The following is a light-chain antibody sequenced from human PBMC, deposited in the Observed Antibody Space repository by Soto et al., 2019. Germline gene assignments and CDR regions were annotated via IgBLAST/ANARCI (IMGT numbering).Light chain of an antibody. CDR1: QSISSY. CDR3: QQRKT. CDR2: AAS. V-gene: IGKV1-39*01. J-gene: IGKJ1*01. Sequence: DLQMTQSPSSLSASVGDRVTITCRASQSISSYLNWYQQKPGEAPKLLIYAASSLQSGVPSRFSGSESGTDFTLTISSLQPEDFATYYCQQRKTFGQGTKVEIK.